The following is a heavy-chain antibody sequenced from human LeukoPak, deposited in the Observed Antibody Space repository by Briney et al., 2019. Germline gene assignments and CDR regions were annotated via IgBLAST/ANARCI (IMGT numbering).Heavy chain of an antibody. V-gene: IGHV3-48*01. CDR1: GFTFSSYS. J-gene: IGHJ4*02. CDR2: ISSSSSTI. CDR3: TRDPEALDY. Sequence: PGGSLRLSCAASGFTFSSYSMNWVRQAPGKGLEWVSYISSSSSTIYYADSVKGRFTISRDNAKNSLYLQMNSLRAEDTAVYYCTRDPEALDYWGRGTLVTVSS.